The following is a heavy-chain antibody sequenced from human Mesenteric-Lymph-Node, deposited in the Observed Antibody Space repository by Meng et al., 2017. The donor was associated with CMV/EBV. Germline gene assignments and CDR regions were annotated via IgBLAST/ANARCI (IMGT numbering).Heavy chain of an antibody. D-gene: IGHD6-19*01. V-gene: IGHV1-2*06. Sequence: SGYPFTDYYTHWVRQAPGQGLEWMGRINPQSGGPNYAQNFQGRVTMTRDTSISTAYMELNRLRSDDTAVYYCVREGAGRRPHYGMDVWGQGTTVTVSS. CDR2: INPQSGGP. CDR1: GYPFTDYY. J-gene: IGHJ6*02. CDR3: VREGAGRRPHYGMDV.